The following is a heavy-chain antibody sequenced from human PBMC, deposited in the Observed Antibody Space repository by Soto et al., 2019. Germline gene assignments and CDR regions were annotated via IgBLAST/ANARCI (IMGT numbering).Heavy chain of an antibody. CDR3: ARIRSLVCSGYYAY. Sequence: ASVKVSCKASGYTFTSYAMHWVRQAPGQRLEWMGWINAGNGNTKYSQKFQGRVTITRDTYARTAYMEPSSLRSEDTAGHYCARIRSLVCSGYYAYWGQGTLVTVSS. D-gene: IGHD3-3*01. CDR2: INAGNGNT. CDR1: GYTFTSYA. J-gene: IGHJ4*02. V-gene: IGHV1-3*01.